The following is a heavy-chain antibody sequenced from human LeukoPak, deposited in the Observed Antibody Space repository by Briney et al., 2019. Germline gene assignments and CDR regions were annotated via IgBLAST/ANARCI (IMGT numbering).Heavy chain of an antibody. J-gene: IGHJ3*02. V-gene: IGHV4-4*07. D-gene: IGHD3-10*01. CDR1: GGSISSYY. Sequence: PSETLSLTCTVSGGSISSYYWSWIRQPAGKGLEWIGRIYTSGSTNYNPSLKCRVTMSVDTSKNQFSLKLSSVTAADTAVYYCARVTGVPNGSGSYYKPNDAFDIWGQGTMATVSS. CDR3: ARVTGVPNGSGSYYKPNDAFDI. CDR2: IYTSGST.